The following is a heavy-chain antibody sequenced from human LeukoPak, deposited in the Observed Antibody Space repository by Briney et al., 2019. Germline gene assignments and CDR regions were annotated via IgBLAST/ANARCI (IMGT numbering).Heavy chain of an antibody. J-gene: IGHJ6*02. Sequence: SETLSLTCTVSGVSISSYYWSWIRQPPGKGLEWVGYIYYSGSTNYNPSLKSRVTISVDTSKNQFSLKLSSVTAADTAVYYCARYTSREYYYYYGMDVLGQGTTVTVSS. CDR1: GVSISSYY. CDR2: IYYSGST. CDR3: ARYTSREYYYYYGMDV. V-gene: IGHV4-59*01.